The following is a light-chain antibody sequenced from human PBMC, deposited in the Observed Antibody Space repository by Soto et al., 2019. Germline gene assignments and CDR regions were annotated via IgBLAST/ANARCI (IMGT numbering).Light chain of an antibody. CDR1: QSVGSNF. Sequence: DIVLTQSPGTLSLSPGERATLSCRASQSVGSNFLAWYQQKPGQAPRLLIYGASTRASGIPDRFSGSGSGTDFTLTISRLEPEDFALYYCQQYGTSPWTFGQGTKVEV. CDR3: QQYGTSPWT. J-gene: IGKJ1*01. V-gene: IGKV3-20*01. CDR2: GAS.